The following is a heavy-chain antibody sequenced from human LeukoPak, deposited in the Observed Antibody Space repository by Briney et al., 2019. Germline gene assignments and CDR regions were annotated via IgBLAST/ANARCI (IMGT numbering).Heavy chain of an antibody. V-gene: IGHV1-69*05. CDR3: ASPSTMTDDYYYMDV. CDR1: GGTFSSYA. CDR2: IIPIFGTA. D-gene: IGHD3-22*01. J-gene: IGHJ6*03. Sequence: ASVKVSCKASGGTFSSYAISWVRQAPGQGLEWMGRIIPIFGTANYAQKFQGRVTITTDESTSTAYVELSSLRSEDTAVYYCASPSTMTDDYYYMDVWGKGTTVTVSS.